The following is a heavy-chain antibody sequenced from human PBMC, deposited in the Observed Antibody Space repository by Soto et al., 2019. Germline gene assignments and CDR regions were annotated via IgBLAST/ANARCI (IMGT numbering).Heavy chain of an antibody. CDR3: AKAGADYRDWYFDL. Sequence: PGGSLRLSCAASRFIFSSYGMHWVRQAPGKGLEWVSAISGSGGSTYYADSVKGRFTISRDNSKNTLYLQMNSLRAEDTAVYYCAKAGADYRDWYFDLWGRGTLVTVSS. CDR1: RFIFSSYG. CDR2: ISGSGGST. J-gene: IGHJ2*01. V-gene: IGHV3-23*01. D-gene: IGHD4-4*01.